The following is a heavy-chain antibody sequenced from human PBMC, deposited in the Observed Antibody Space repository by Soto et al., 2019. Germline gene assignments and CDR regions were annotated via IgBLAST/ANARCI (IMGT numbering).Heavy chain of an antibody. CDR2: ISYDGSNK. CDR3: AKDLGDYSSASRGVYYFYGMDV. J-gene: IGHJ6*02. CDR1: GFTFSSYG. D-gene: IGHD6-6*01. Sequence: QVQLVESGGGVVQPGRSLRLSCAASGFTFSSYGMHWVRQAPGKGLEWVAVISYDGSNKYYADSVKGRFTISRDNSKNTLYLQMNSLRAEDTAVYYCAKDLGDYSSASRGVYYFYGMDVWGQGTTVTVSS. V-gene: IGHV3-30*18.